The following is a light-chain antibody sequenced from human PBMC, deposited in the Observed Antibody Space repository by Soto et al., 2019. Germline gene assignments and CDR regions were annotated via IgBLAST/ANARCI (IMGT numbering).Light chain of an antibody. CDR1: QGIGVY. V-gene: IGKV1-27*01. CDR2: AAS. Sequence: DIQMTQSPSSVSASLGDRVTITCRASQGIGVYLAWFQQKPGNVPKLLISAASTLQSGVPSRFSGSGSGTNFTLTISSLQPEDVATYYCQKYNSAPLTFGGGTKVEIK. J-gene: IGKJ4*01. CDR3: QKYNSAPLT.